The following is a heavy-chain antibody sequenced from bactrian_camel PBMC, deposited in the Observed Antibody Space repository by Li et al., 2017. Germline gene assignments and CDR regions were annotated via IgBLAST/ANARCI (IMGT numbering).Heavy chain of an antibody. CDR3: AAEDGGVVITTCPSGQFGY. V-gene: IGHV3S10*01. CDR2: IDRHGTP. D-gene: IGHD3*01. J-gene: IGHJ6*01. CDR1: GYTVCVYD. Sequence: DVQLVESGGGSVQAGGSLRLSCGVSGYTVCVYDMSWYRQAPGKEREFVSSIDRHGTPTYAGSVKGRFTISRDNAKNTVYLQVNSLKPEDTAVYYCAAEDGGVVITTCPSGQFGYWGQGTQVTVS.